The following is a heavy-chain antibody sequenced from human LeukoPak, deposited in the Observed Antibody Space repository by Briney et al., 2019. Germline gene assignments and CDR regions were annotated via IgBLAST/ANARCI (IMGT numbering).Heavy chain of an antibody. CDR3: ATARDDMGVFDY. D-gene: IGHD3-9*01. CDR2: IWYDGSNK. Sequence: GRSLRLSCAASGFTFSSYGMHWVRQAPGKGLEWVAVIWYDGSNKYYADSVKGRFTISRDSSKNTLYLQMNSLRAEDTAVYYCATARDDMGVFDYWGQGTLVTVSS. V-gene: IGHV3-33*01. J-gene: IGHJ4*02. CDR1: GFTFSSYG.